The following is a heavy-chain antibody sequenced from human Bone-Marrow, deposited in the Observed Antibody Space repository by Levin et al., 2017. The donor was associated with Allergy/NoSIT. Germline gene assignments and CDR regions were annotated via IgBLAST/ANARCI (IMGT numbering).Heavy chain of an antibody. V-gene: IGHV2-26*01. CDR3: ARMEAAAGLFNWFDP. J-gene: IGHJ5*02. D-gene: IGHD6-13*01. Sequence: SGPTLVKPTATLTLTCIVSGFSLSNTRVGVSWIRQPPGKALEWLAYIFSHDEKSSTSTLKSRLTMSQDTSNSQAVLTMTNMDPVDTAAYFCARMEAAAGLFNWFDPWGQGTLVTVSS. CDR2: IFSHDEK. CDR1: GFSLSNTRVG.